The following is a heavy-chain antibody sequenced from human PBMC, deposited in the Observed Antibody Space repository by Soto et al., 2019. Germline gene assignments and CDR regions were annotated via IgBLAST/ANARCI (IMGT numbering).Heavy chain of an antibody. CDR1: GYTFTSYG. D-gene: IGHD4-17*01. CDR3: ARDRPDDYGDLHDAFDI. V-gene: IGHV1-18*01. CDR2: IGAYNGNT. J-gene: IGHJ3*02. Sequence: QVQLVQSGAEVKKPGASVKVSCKASGYTFTSYGISWVRQAPGQGLEWMGWIGAYNGNTNYAQKLQGRVTMTTDTSTSTAYMELRSLRSDDTAVYYCARDRPDDYGDLHDAFDIWGQGTMVTVSS.